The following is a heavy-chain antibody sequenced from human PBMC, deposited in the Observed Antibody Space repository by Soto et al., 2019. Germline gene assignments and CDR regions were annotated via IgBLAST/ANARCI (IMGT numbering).Heavy chain of an antibody. CDR1: GGSISSGDYY. CDR2: IYYSGTT. CDR3: ARLAYSHYST. V-gene: IGHV4-39*01. Sequence: TSEPLSLTCTVSGGSISSGDYYWNWIRQPPGKGLEWVASIYYSGTTYYNPSLKSRLTISLDTSRNQFSLDLTSVTAADTAVYYCARLAYSHYSTWGQGTLVTVSS. D-gene: IGHD5-12*01. J-gene: IGHJ4*02.